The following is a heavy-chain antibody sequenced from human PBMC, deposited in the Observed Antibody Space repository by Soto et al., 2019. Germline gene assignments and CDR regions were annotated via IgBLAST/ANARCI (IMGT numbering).Heavy chain of an antibody. CDR1: SVSNAW. J-gene: IGHJ3*02. CDR3: TTATRDTAMVNSDAFYI. V-gene: IGHV3-15*07. D-gene: IGHD5-18*01. CDR2: IKSKTDGGTT. Sequence: SVSNAWMNWVRQAPGKGLERVGRIKSKTDGGTTDYAAPVKGRFTISRDDSKNTLYLQMNSLKTEDTAVYYCTTATRDTAMVNSDAFYIWGQGTMVTVSS.